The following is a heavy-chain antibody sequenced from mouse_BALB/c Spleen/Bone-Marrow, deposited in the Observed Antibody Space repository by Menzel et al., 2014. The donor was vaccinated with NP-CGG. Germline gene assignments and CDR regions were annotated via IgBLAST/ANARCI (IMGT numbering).Heavy chain of an antibody. CDR2: INPDSSTI. Sequence: EVKVIESGGGLVQPGGSLKLSCAASGFDFSRYWMSWVRQAPGKGLEWIGEINPDSSTINYTPPLKDKFIISRDNAKNTLYLQMSKVRSEDTALYYCARQGYYGKGDYWGQGTTLTVSS. D-gene: IGHD2-1*01. J-gene: IGHJ2*01. CDR3: ARQGYYGKGDY. CDR1: GFDFSRYW. V-gene: IGHV4-1*02.